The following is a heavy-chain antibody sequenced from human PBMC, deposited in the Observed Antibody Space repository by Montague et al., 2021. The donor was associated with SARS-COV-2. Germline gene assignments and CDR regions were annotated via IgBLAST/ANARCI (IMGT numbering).Heavy chain of an antibody. CDR2: IYHSGST. D-gene: IGHD2/OR15-2a*01. V-gene: IGHV4-31*03. CDR1: GGSIRSGGYY. J-gene: IGHJ4*02. CDR3: ASSYFGLQTQVDY. Sequence: TLSLTCTVSGGSIRSGGYYWTWVRQHPGKGLEWIGNIYHSGSTYYNPSLKSRLTISVDTSKNQFSLKLNSVSAADTAVYYCASSYFGLQTQVDYWGQGTLVTVSS.